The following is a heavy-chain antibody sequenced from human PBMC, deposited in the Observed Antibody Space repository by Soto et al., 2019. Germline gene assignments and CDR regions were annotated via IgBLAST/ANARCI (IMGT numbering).Heavy chain of an antibody. Sequence: QLQLQESGPGLLKPSETLSLTCTVSGASISTSNYYWSWIRQSPGKGLEWIGRVFYSGSSYYNPSLKRRVNISVDASRNQFSRRVTSVTAADTAVYYCASRKREEICSSGNCYFTYWGQGTLVTVSS. CDR2: VFYSGSS. J-gene: IGHJ4*02. D-gene: IGHD2-2*01. V-gene: IGHV4-39*01. CDR3: ASRKREEICSSGNCYFTY. CDR1: GASISTSNYY.